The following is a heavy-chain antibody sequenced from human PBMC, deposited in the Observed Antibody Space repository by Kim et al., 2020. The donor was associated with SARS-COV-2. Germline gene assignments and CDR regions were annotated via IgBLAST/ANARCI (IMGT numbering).Heavy chain of an antibody. V-gene: IGHV5-51*01. CDR1: GYSFTSYW. J-gene: IGHJ5*02. CDR2: IYPGDSDT. CDR3: ARQALGHCTNGVCYTEYNWFDP. D-gene: IGHD2-8*01. Sequence: GESLKISCKGSGYSFTSYWIGWVRQMPGKGLEWMGIIYPGDSDTRYSPSFQGQVTISADKSIRTAYLQWSSLKASDTAMYYCARQALGHCTNGVCYTEYNWFDPWGQGTLVTVSS.